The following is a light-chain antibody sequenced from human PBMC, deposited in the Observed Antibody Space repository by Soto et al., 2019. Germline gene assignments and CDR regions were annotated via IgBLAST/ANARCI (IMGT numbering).Light chain of an antibody. CDR3: QQSFITPPLT. CDR2: GAS. Sequence: DIQMTQSPSSLSASIGHRITITCRASQSISTYLNWYQQKPGKAPRLLIYGASTLQNGVPSRFSGSGSATDYTLTISSLQPEDFATYYCQQSFITPPLTFGGGTKVEMK. CDR1: QSISTY. J-gene: IGKJ4*01. V-gene: IGKV1-39*01.